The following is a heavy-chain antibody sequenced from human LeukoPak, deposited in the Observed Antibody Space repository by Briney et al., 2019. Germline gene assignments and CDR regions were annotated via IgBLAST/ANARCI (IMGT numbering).Heavy chain of an antibody. D-gene: IGHD5-12*01. CDR2: IIPIFGTA. Sequence: ASVKVSCKASGGTFSSYAISWVRQAPGQGLEWMGGIIPIFGTANYAQKFQGRVTITADKSTSTAYMELSSLRSEDTAVYYCARASADIVATNPFDYWGQGTLVTVSS. V-gene: IGHV1-69*06. CDR1: GGTFSSYA. CDR3: ARASADIVATNPFDY. J-gene: IGHJ4*02.